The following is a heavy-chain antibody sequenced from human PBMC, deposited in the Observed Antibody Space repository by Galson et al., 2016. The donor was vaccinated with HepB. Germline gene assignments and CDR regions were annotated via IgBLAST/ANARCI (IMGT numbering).Heavy chain of an antibody. D-gene: IGHD3-22*01. V-gene: IGHV3-30*03. Sequence: SLRLSCAASGFTFSNYGMHWLRLAPGKGLEWVTTISFHGVDQFYADSVRGRFTISRDDSRNTVYLQVNNLRVEDTAVYYCATDSSKAYYDDEYFHNWGQGTLVTVSS. J-gene: IGHJ1*01. CDR3: ATDSSKAYYDDEYFHN. CDR1: GFTFSNYG. CDR2: ISFHGVDQ.